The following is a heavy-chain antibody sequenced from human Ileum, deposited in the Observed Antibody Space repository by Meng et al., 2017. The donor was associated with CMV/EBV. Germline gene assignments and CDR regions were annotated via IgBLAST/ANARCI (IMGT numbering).Heavy chain of an antibody. V-gene: IGHV3-30*03. D-gene: IGHD2-21*02. CDR1: GFTFSNFG. CDR2: LSSDGSYI. J-gene: IGHJ4*02. CDR3: TRYCGGDCYRGNY. Sequence: CAASGFTFSNFGMHWVRQAPGKGLEWVAGLSSDGSYIRYADSARGRFTISRDNSKSTLFLQMNSLRIEDTAVYYCTRYCGGDCYRGNYWGQGTLVTVSS.